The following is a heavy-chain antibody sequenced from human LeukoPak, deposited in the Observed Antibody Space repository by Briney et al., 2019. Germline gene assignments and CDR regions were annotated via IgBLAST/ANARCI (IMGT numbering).Heavy chain of an antibody. D-gene: IGHD1-26*01. V-gene: IGHV4-61*10. CDR2: IYYSGST. CDR3: ARGSGSYWDPFDY. Sequence: PSETLSLTCTVSGGSISSGSYYWSWIRQPAGKGLEWIGYIYYSGSTNYNPSLKSRVTISVDTSKNQFSLKLSSVTAAGTAVYYCARGSGSYWDPFDYWGQGTLVTASS. J-gene: IGHJ4*02. CDR1: GGSISSGSYY.